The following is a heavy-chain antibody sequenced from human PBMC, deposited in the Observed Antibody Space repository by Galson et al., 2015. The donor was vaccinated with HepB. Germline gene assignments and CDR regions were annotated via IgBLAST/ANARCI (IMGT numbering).Heavy chain of an antibody. CDR3: TRGDHSGYCTTTPCYQ. Sequence: SLRLSCAASGFNVGSSYMRWVRQAPGKGLEWVSVIYAGGFTYYADSVQGRFTISRDNSKNTQYLQMNTLRAEDTAVYYCTRGDHSGYCTTTPCYQWGQGTLVAVSS. J-gene: IGHJ1*01. CDR1: GFNVGSSY. D-gene: IGHD2-2*01. V-gene: IGHV3-53*01. CDR2: IYAGGFT.